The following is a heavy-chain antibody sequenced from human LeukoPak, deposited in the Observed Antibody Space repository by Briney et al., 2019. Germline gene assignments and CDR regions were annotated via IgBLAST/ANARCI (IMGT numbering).Heavy chain of an antibody. CDR1: GFTFSNYA. V-gene: IGHV3-64*04. D-gene: IGHD3-16*02. CDR2: ISSNGGST. Sequence: GGSLRLSCSASGFTFSNYAMHWVRQAPGKGLEYVSAISSNGGSTYYADSVKGRFTISRDNSKNTLHLQMNSLRAEDTAVYYCAKGGYQSDYWGQGTLVTVSS. J-gene: IGHJ4*02. CDR3: AKGGYQSDY.